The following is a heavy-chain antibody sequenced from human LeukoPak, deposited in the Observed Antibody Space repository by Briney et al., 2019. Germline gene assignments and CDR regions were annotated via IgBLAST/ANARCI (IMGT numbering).Heavy chain of an antibody. D-gene: IGHD3-22*01. CDR1: GFNVTSNY. J-gene: IGHJ4*02. Sequence: PGGSLRLSCAASGFNVTSNYMGWVRQAPGKGLEWVSVIYSGGSRYYADSVKGRFTISRDNSKNTLYLQMNSLRAEDTAVYYCAGLPAYYYDTSGFYFDYWGQGTLVTVSS. CDR2: IYSGGSR. CDR3: AGLPAYYYDTSGFYFDY. V-gene: IGHV3-66*04.